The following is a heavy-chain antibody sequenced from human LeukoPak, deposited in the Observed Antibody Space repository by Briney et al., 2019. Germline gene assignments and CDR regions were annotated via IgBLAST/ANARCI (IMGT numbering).Heavy chain of an antibody. Sequence: SETLSLTCAVSGYSISSGHYWGWIRQPPGKGLEWIGIIYESGSTYYNPSLKSRVTISVDTSKNQFSLKLSSVTATDTAVYYCAREIVGATAVGKRYNWFDPWGQGTLVTVSS. V-gene: IGHV4-38-2*02. D-gene: IGHD1-26*01. J-gene: IGHJ5*02. CDR3: AREIVGATAVGKRYNWFDP. CDR1: GYSISSGHY. CDR2: IYESGST.